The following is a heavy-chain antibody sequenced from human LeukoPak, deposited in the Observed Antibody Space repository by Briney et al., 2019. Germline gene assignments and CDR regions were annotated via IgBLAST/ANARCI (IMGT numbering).Heavy chain of an antibody. CDR1: GGSFSVYY. CDR2: INHSGST. CDR3: ARVGSVQQQLVRRWFDP. V-gene: IGHV4-34*01. J-gene: IGHJ5*02. Sequence: PSETLSLTCAVYGGSFSVYYWSWIRQPPGKGLEWIGEINHSGSTNYNPSLKSRVTISVDTSKNQFSLKLSSVTAADTAVYYCARVGSVQQQLVRRWFDPWGQGTLVTVSS. D-gene: IGHD6-13*01.